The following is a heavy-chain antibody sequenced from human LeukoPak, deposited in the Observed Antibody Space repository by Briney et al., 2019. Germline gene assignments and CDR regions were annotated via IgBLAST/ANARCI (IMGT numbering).Heavy chain of an antibody. V-gene: IGHV3-48*03. CDR1: GFTFSSYE. J-gene: IGHJ6*04. Sequence: GGSLRLSCAASGFTFSSYEMNWVRQAPGQGLEGVSYISSSGSTIYYADSVKGRFTISRDNAKKSLYLQMNSLRAEDTAVYYCAELGITMIGGVWGKGTTVTISS. CDR3: AELGITMIGGV. D-gene: IGHD3-10*02. CDR2: ISSSGSTI.